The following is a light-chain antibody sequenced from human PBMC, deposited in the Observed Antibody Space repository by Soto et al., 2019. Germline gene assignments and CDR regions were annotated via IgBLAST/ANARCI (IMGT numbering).Light chain of an antibody. CDR2: DVN. V-gene: IGLV2-11*01. J-gene: IGLJ7*01. CDR3: CSDAGSYSWV. Sequence: QSALTQPRSVSGSPGQSVTLSCTGTSSDVGGYVSWYQQHAGKAPQLMIFDVNKQPSGVPDRFSGSKAGNTASLTISGLQAEDDADYYCCSDAGSYSWVFGGGTQLTVL. CDR1: SSDVGGY.